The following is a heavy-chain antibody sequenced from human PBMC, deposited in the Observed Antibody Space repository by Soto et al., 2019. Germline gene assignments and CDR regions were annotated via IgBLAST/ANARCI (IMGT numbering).Heavy chain of an antibody. CDR1: GFTVSSNY. D-gene: IGHD3-3*01. CDR2: IYSGGST. Sequence: EVQLVESGGGLIQPGGSLRLSCAASGFTVSSNYMSWVRQAPGQGLEWVSVIYSGGSTYYADSVKGRFTISRDNSKNTLYLQMTSLRVEDTAVYYCARVPTIFGVVTTYNGMDVWGQGTTVTVSS. CDR3: ARVPTIFGVVTTYNGMDV. V-gene: IGHV3-53*01. J-gene: IGHJ6*02.